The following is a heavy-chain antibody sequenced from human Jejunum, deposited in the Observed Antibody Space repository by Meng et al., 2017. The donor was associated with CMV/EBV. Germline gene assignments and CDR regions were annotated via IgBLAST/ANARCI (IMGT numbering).Heavy chain of an antibody. J-gene: IGHJ4*02. CDR2: TYYRSKYYN. D-gene: IGHD3-10*02. Sequence: VKPSDTPSPTCAISGYSVASNIAAWYWIRRSPTRGLEWLGRTYYRSKYYNDYALSVKSRIPINPDTSKNQFSLQLNSVTPEDTAIYYCARDWGDVRGGFDFWGQGTLVTVSS. V-gene: IGHV6-1*01. CDR1: GYSVASNIAA. CDR3: ARDWGDVRGGFDF.